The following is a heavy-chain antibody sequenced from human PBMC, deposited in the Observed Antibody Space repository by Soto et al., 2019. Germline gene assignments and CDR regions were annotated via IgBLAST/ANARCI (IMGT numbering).Heavy chain of an antibody. CDR2: IVTIFGST. Sequence: QVQLVQSGAEVKKPGSSVKVSCKASGGSFSSYDIAWVRQASGQGLEWMGGIVTIFGSTNYAQRFRGRVTITPDKFTTTVYMELTSLTSEDTAVYYGASREKVDAVDVWGQGTRVTVSS. V-gene: IGHV1-69*06. CDR3: ASREKVDAVDV. D-gene: IGHD1-26*01. J-gene: IGHJ3*01. CDR1: GGSFSSYD.